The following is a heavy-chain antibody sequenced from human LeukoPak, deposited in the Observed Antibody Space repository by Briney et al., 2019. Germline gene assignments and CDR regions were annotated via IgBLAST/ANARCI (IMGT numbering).Heavy chain of an antibody. CDR2: INPNSGAT. CDR1: GYSFIDYF. Sequence: GASVKVSCKASGYSFIDYFIHWVRQAPGQGLEWIGWINPNSGATTYAQKFQGRVTVTRDTSFSTAYMELSSLTSDDTAVYYCARIRISGSYCNYWGQGTLVTVSS. CDR3: ARIRISGSYCNY. V-gene: IGHV1-2*02. D-gene: IGHD3-10*01. J-gene: IGHJ4*02.